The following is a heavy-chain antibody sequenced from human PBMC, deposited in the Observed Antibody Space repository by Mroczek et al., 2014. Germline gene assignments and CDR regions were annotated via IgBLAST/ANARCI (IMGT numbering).Heavy chain of an antibody. CDR3: ARVGGESEPLYYYYGMDV. J-gene: IGHJ6*02. D-gene: IGHD3-16*01. CDR2: IYYSGST. CDR1: GGSISSYY. V-gene: IGHV4-59*01. Sequence: VQLVESGPGLVKPSETLSLTCTVSGGSISSYYWSWIRQPPGKGLEWIGYIYYSGSTNYNPSLKSRVTISVDTSKNQFSLKLSSVTAADTAVYYCARVGGESEPLYYYYGMDVWGQGTTVTVSS.